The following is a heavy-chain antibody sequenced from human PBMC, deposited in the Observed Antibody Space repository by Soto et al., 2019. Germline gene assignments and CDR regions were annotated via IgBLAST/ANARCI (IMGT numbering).Heavy chain of an antibody. CDR3: ARAEVGATRGWFDP. CDR1: GFTVSSNY. J-gene: IGHJ5*02. V-gene: IGHV3-53*01. D-gene: IGHD1-26*01. Sequence: EVQLVESGGGLIQPGGSLRLSCAASGFTVSSNYMSWVRQAPVKGLEWVSVIYSGGSTYYADSVKGRFTISRDNSTNTLYRQMNSLRAEDTAVYYCARAEVGATRGWFDPWGQGALVTVSS. CDR2: IYSGGST.